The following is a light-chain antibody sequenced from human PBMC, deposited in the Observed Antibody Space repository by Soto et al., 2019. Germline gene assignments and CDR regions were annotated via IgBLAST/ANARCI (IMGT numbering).Light chain of an antibody. CDR2: EVS. CDR1: SSDVGGYNY. CDR3: SSYTSSSPYV. Sequence: LTQPASVSGSPGQSITISCTGTSSDVGGYNYVSWYQQHPGKAPKLMIYEVSNRPSGVSNRFSGSKSGNTASLTISGLQAEDEADYYCSSYTSSSPYVFGTGTKVTDL. J-gene: IGLJ1*01. V-gene: IGLV2-14*01.